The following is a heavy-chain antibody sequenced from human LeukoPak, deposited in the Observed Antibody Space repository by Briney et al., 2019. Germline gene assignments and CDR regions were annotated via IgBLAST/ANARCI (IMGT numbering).Heavy chain of an antibody. CDR1: GGSISSGSYY. Sequence: SQTLSLTCTVSGGSISSGSYYWSWIRQPPGKGLEWIGYIYYSGSINYNPSLKSRVTISVDTSKNQFSLKLSSVTAADTAVYYCARTDVWAMDVWGKGTTVTVSS. V-gene: IGHV4-61*01. CDR3: ARTDVWAMDV. CDR2: IYYSGSI. D-gene: IGHD3/OR15-3a*01. J-gene: IGHJ6*03.